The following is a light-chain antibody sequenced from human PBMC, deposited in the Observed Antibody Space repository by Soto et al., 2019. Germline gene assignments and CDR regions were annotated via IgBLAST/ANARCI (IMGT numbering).Light chain of an antibody. CDR3: AAWDDSLNGQV. CDR2: SNN. CDR1: SSNIGSNT. Sequence: QSVLTQPPSASGTPGQRVTISCSGSSSNIGSNTVNWYQQLPGTAPKLLIYSNNQRPSGVPDRFSGSKSGTSASLAISGLQSEDEPDYSCAAWDDSLNGQVFGTGTKVTVL. V-gene: IGLV1-44*01. J-gene: IGLJ1*01.